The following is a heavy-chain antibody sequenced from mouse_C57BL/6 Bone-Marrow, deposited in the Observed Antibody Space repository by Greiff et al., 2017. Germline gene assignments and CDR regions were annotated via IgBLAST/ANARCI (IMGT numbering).Heavy chain of an antibody. V-gene: IGHV1-22*01. D-gene: IGHD4-1*01. Sequence: EVQGVESGPELVKPGASVKMSCKASGYTFTDYNMHWVKQSHGKSHEWIGYINPNNGGTSYNQKSKGKATLTVNTSSSTAYMELLSLTSEDSAVYYCARRRLTGTLYYFDYWGQGTTLTVSS. CDR3: ARRRLTGTLYYFDY. J-gene: IGHJ2*01. CDR2: INPNNGGT. CDR1: GYTFTDYN.